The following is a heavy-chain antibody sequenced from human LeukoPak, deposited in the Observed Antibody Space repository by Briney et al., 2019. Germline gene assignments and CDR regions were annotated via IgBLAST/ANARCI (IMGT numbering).Heavy chain of an antibody. V-gene: IGHV4-39*07. CDR3: ARVPVNIWENWFDP. CDR2: IYYSGSS. Sequence: TFSRYGMSWVRQPPGKGPEWIGSIYYSGSSYYNPSLKSRVTISVDTSKNKFSLKLSSVTAADTAVYYCARVPVNIWENWFDPWGQGTLVTVSS. D-gene: IGHD1-26*01. CDR1: TFSRYG. J-gene: IGHJ5*02.